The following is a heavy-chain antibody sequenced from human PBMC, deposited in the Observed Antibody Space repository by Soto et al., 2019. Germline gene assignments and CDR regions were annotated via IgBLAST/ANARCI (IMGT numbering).Heavy chain of an antibody. CDR1: GYTFTSYG. CDR3: AIVLLTVATGPGDY. D-gene: IGHD5-12*01. J-gene: IGHJ4*02. Sequence: QVQLVQSGAEVKKPGASVKVSCKASGYTFTSYGISWVRQAPGQGLEWMGWISAYNGNTNYAQKLQGRVTMTTDTSTSTAYIGLRRLRSDDTAVYYCAIVLLTVATGPGDYWGQGTLVTVSS. CDR2: ISAYNGNT. V-gene: IGHV1-18*01.